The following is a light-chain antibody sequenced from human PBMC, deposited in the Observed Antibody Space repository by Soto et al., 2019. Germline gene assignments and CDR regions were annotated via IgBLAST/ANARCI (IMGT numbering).Light chain of an antibody. CDR3: QQYSSYSKT. V-gene: IGKV1-5*01. Sequence: DSQMNLSPSPPSTSVGARLPLTCRASQSISSWLAWYQQRPGQAPKLLIFDASSLESGVPSRFSGSGSGTEFTLTISSLQPDDFATYYCQQYSSYSKTFGQGTKVDIK. J-gene: IGKJ1*01. CDR1: QSISSW. CDR2: DAS.